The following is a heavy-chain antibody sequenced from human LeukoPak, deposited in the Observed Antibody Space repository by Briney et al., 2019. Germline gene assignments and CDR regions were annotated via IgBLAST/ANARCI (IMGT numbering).Heavy chain of an antibody. V-gene: IGHV4-4*07. J-gene: IGHJ4*02. CDR2: IYTSGST. CDR1: GGSISYY. CDR3: ARDVVAAAGTWDY. D-gene: IGHD6-13*01. Sequence: SETLSLTCTVSGGSISYYWSWIRQPAGKGLEWIGRIYTSGSTNYNPSLNSRVTMSVDTSKNQFSLKLSSVTAADTAVYYCARDVVAAAGTWDYWGQGTLVTVSS.